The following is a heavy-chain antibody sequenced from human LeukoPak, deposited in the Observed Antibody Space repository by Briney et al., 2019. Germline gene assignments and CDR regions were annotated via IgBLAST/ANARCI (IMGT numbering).Heavy chain of an antibody. CDR3: ARTQRYCSSTSCSLYYFDY. V-gene: IGHV3-48*04. Sequence: AGSLRLSCAASGFTFSSYSMNWVRQAPGKGLEWGSDISSSSSTIYYADSVKGRFTISRDNAKNSLYLQMNSLRAEDTAVYYCARTQRYCSSTSCSLYYFDYWGQGTLVTVSS. J-gene: IGHJ4*02. CDR1: GFTFSSYS. D-gene: IGHD2-2*01. CDR2: ISSSSSTI.